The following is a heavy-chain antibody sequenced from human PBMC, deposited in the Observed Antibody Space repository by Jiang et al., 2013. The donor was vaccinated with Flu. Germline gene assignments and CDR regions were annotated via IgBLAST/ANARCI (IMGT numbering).Heavy chain of an antibody. CDR1: GYTFTGYY. CDR3: ARGRGVGSYYYDSSGLN. D-gene: IGHD3-22*01. V-gene: IGHV1-2*02. CDR2: INPNSGGT. J-gene: IGHJ4*02. Sequence: EVKKPGASVKVSCKASGYTFTGYYMHWVRQAPGQGLEWMGWINPNSGGTNYAQKFQGRVTMTRDTSISTAYMELSRLRSDDTAVYYCARGRGVGSYYYDSSGLNWGQGTLVTVSS.